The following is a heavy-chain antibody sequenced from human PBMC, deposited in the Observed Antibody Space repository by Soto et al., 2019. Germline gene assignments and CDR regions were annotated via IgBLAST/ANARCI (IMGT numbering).Heavy chain of an antibody. J-gene: IGHJ3*02. Sequence: GGSLRLSCAASGFTFSNAWMNWVRQAPGKGLEWVGRIKSKTDGRTTDYAAPVKGRFTISRDDSINTLYLQMNSLKTEDTAVYYCTEYSYGYDAFDIWGQGTMVTVSS. V-gene: IGHV3-15*07. CDR2: IKSKTDGRTT. D-gene: IGHD5-18*01. CDR3: TEYSYGYDAFDI. CDR1: GFTFSNAW.